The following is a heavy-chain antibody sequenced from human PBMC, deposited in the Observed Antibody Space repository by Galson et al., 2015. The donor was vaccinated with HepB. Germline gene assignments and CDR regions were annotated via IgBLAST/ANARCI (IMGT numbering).Heavy chain of an antibody. CDR1: GYTFTGYY. CDR3: ARGWDSSAAMDV. CDR2: INPNSGGT. J-gene: IGHJ6*02. V-gene: IGHV1-2*04. D-gene: IGHD3-22*01. Sequence: SCKASGYTFTGYYMHWVRQAPGQGLEWMGWINPNSGGTNYAQKFQGWVTMTRDTSISTAYMELSRLRSDDTAVYYCARGWDSSAAMDVWGQGTTVTVSS.